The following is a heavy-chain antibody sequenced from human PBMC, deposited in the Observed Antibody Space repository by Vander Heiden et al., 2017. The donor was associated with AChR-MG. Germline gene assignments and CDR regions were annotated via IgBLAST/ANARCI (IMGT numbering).Heavy chain of an antibody. CDR2: IIPIFGTA. V-gene: IGHV1-69*01. D-gene: IGHD3-3*01. CDR3: ARVGDPIDFWSGYSTDYHYYYGMDV. CDR1: GGTFSSYA. J-gene: IGHJ6*02. Sequence: QVQLVQSGAEVKKPGSSVKVSCKASGGTFSSYAISWVRQALGQGLEWMGGIIPIFGTANYAQKCQGRVTITADESTSTAYMELSSLRSEDTAVYYCARVGDPIDFWSGYSTDYHYYYGMDVWGQGTTVTVSS.